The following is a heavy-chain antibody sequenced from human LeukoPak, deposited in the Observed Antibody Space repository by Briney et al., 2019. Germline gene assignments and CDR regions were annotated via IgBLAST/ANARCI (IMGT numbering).Heavy chain of an antibody. D-gene: IGHD1-1*01. Sequence: GGSLRLSCAASGFTFNSHAMTWVRQAPGRGLEWVSGITASGASTYYADSVKGRSTISRDNSKNTLYLQMNSLRAEDTAVYYCAKDRRFNWNDGDWFDPWGQGTLVTVSS. CDR2: ITASGAST. J-gene: IGHJ5*02. CDR1: GFTFNSHA. V-gene: IGHV3-23*01. CDR3: AKDRRFNWNDGDWFDP.